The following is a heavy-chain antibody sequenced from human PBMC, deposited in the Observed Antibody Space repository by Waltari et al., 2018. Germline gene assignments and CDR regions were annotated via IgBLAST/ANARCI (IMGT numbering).Heavy chain of an antibody. CDR1: GFTFSRYS. J-gene: IGHJ6*02. CDR2: ISSSSSYI. D-gene: IGHD3-10*01. V-gene: IGHV3-21*01. Sequence: EVQLVESGGGLVKPGGSLRLSCAASGFTFSRYSMNWVRQAPGKGLEWVSSISSSSSYIYYADSVKGRFTISRDNSKNTLYLQMNSLRAEDTAVYYCAKEGYYGSFDVWGQGTTVTVSS. CDR3: AKEGYYGSFDV.